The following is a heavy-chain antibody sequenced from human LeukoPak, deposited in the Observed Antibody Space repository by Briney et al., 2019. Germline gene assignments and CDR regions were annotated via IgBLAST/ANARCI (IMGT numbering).Heavy chain of an antibody. D-gene: IGHD3-22*01. V-gene: IGHV1-18*01. CDR1: GYTFTSYG. CDR2: ISAYNGNT. CDR3: ARTYYYDSSGEIDY. J-gene: IGHJ4*02. Sequence: ASVKVSCKASGYTFTSYGISWVRQAPGQGLEWMGWISAYNGNTNYAQKLQGRVTMTTDTFTSTAYMELRSLRSDDTAVYYCARTYYYDSSGEIDYWGQGTLVTVSS.